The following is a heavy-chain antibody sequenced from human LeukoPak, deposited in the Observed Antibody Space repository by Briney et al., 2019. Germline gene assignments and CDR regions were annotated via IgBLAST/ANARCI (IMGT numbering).Heavy chain of an antibody. CDR1: GFTFSSYG. CDR2: IRYDGSNK. Sequence: GGSLRLSCAASGFTFSSYGMHWVRQAPGKGLEWVAFIRYDGSNKYYADSVKGRFTISRDNSKNTLYLQMNSLRAEDTAVYYCAKDSPPGYDSSGPLDWGQGTLVTVSS. V-gene: IGHV3-30*02. D-gene: IGHD3-22*01. CDR3: AKDSPPGYDSSGPLD. J-gene: IGHJ4*02.